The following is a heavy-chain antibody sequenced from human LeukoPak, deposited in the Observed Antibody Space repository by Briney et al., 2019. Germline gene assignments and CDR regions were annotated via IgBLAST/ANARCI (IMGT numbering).Heavy chain of an antibody. CDR3: ARQAVEMEEDYFVY. V-gene: IGHV4-59*08. J-gene: IGHJ4*02. Sequence: PSQTLSLTCTDSGGSISSYYWSWIRQPPGKGLEWIGYIYYSGSTNYNPSLKSRVTISVDTSKNQFSLKLSSVTAADTAVYYCARQAVEMEEDYFVYWGQRTLVTLSS. D-gene: IGHD5-24*01. CDR2: IYYSGST. CDR1: GGSISSYY.